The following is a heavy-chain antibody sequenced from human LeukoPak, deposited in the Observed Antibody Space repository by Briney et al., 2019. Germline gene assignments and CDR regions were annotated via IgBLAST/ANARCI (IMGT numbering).Heavy chain of an antibody. V-gene: IGHV1-69*13. CDR3: ARDSRVAVPSLGH. J-gene: IGHJ4*02. Sequence: ASVTVSCKASGGTFSSYAISWVRQAPGQGLEWMGGIIPIFGTANYAQKFQGRVTITADESTSTAYMELSSLRSEDTAVYYCARDSRVAVPSLGHWGQGTLVTVSS. CDR1: GGTFSSYA. CDR2: IIPIFGTA. D-gene: IGHD2-2*01.